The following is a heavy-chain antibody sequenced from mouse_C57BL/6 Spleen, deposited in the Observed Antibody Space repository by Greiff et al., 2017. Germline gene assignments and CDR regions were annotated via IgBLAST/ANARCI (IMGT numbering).Heavy chain of an antibody. CDR2: IYPGSGNT. Sequence: VQLQQSGAELVRPGASVKLSCKASGYTFTDYYINWVKQRPGQGLEWISRIYPGSGNTYYNEMFKGKAPLPAENSSSTASIQLSSLTSEVSAVDFGARSALITTCHRGLAMGYWGQRTSVTVSS. D-gene: IGHD1-2*01. J-gene: IGHJ4*01. CDR1: GYTFTDYY. CDR3: ARSALITTCHRGLAMGY. V-gene: IGHV1-76*01.